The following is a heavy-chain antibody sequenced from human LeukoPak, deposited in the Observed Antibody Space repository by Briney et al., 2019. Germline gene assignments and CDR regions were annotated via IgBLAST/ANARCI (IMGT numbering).Heavy chain of an antibody. Sequence: ASVKVSCKASGYTFTGYYMHWVRQAPGQGLEWMGGFDPEDGETIYAQKFQGRVTMTEDTSTDTAYMELSSLRSEDTAVYYCATVGQWLRYYGMDVWGQGTTVTVSS. V-gene: IGHV1-24*01. J-gene: IGHJ6*02. CDR2: FDPEDGET. CDR1: GYTFTGYY. D-gene: IGHD6-19*01. CDR3: ATVGQWLRYYGMDV.